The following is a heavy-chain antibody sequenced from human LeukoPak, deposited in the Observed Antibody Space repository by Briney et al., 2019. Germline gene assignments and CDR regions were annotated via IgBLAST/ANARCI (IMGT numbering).Heavy chain of an antibody. J-gene: IGHJ4*02. V-gene: IGHV1-8*02. Sequence: ASVKVSCKASGYTFTGYYMHWVRQATGQGLEWMGWMSPNSGNTGYAQKFQGRITMTKSTSMSTAYMELSDLESEDTAVYYCARTPPDYGIDYWGQGTLVTVSS. CDR1: GYTFTGYY. D-gene: IGHD4-17*01. CDR2: MSPNSGNT. CDR3: ARTPPDYGIDY.